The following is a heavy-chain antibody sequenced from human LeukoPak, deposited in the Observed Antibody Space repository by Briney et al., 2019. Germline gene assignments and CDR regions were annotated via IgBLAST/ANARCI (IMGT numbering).Heavy chain of an antibody. CDR2: IYYSGST. Sequence: SETLSLTCTVSGDSVRSSSYFWAWIRQPPGKGLEWIANIYYSGSTYYNPSLKSRVTITLDTSKNQFSLNLTSVTAADTALYYCARKAPYYYDSSGYYSDAYYFDYWGQGTLVTVSS. J-gene: IGHJ4*02. D-gene: IGHD3-22*01. CDR1: GDSVRSSSYF. V-gene: IGHV4-39*07. CDR3: ARKAPYYYDSSGYYSDAYYFDY.